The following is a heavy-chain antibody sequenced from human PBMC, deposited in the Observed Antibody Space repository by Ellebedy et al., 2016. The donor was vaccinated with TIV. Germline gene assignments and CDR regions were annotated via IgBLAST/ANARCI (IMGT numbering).Heavy chain of an antibody. V-gene: IGHV6-1*01. D-gene: IGHD2/OR15-2a*01. Sequence: SQTLSLTCAVSVDSISSNSGAWPWIRQSPSRGLEWLGSTYYRSRWYNDYAVSVKSRITVNADTSKNQFSLQLNSVIPEDTAVYFCARGRMSAFDYWGQGTLVTVSS. CDR3: ARGRMSAFDY. CDR2: TYYRSRWYN. CDR1: VDSISSNSGA. J-gene: IGHJ4*02.